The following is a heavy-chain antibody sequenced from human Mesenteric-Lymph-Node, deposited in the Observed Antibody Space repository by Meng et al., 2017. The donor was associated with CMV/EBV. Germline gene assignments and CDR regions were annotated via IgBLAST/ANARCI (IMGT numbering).Heavy chain of an antibody. V-gene: IGHV3-74*01. CDR1: GFRFSSFG. Sequence: GESLKISCAAFGFRFSSFGMHWVRQAPGKGLVWVSRINSDGSSTSYADSVKGRFTISRDNAKNTLYLQMNSLRAEDTAVYYCARDPYAYSSSSSFDYWGQGTLVTVSS. CDR2: INSDGSST. J-gene: IGHJ4*02. D-gene: IGHD6-6*01. CDR3: ARDPYAYSSSSSFDY.